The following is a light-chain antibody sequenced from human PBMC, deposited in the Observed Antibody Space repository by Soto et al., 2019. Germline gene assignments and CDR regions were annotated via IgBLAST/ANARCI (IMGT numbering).Light chain of an antibody. Sequence: QSALTQPASVSGSPGQAITISCSGTSSDVGAFNYVSWYQQHPGKAPKLMIYDVSNRPSGVSNRFSGSKSGNTASLTIAGLRAEDEAEYYCNAYTSNNTYVFGTGTKRTVL. J-gene: IGLJ1*01. V-gene: IGLV2-14*03. CDR2: DVS. CDR1: SSDVGAFNY. CDR3: NAYTSNNTYV.